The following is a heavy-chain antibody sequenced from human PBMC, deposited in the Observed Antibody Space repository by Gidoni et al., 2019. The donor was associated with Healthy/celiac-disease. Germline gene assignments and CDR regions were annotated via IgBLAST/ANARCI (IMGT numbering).Heavy chain of an antibody. D-gene: IGHD6-13*01. CDR2: IKSKTYGGTT. CDR1: GCTFSNAW. J-gene: IGHJ3*02. Sequence: EVQLVESGGGVGKRGGSRRLSCAASGCTFSNAWRSGVRQAPGKGLEWVGRIKSKTYGGTTDYASPVKGRFTISSDDSKNTLYLQMTSLKTEDTAVYYCTTDPFSWGGIALRAFDIWGQGTMVTVSS. CDR3: TTDPFSWGGIALRAFDI. V-gene: IGHV3-15*01.